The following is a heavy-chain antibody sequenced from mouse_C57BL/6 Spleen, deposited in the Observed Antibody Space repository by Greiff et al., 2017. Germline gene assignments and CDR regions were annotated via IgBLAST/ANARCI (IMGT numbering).Heavy chain of an antibody. CDR1: GYTFTDHY. CDR3: ARSDYGYPFDY. D-gene: IGHD2-2*01. J-gene: IGHJ2*01. V-gene: IGHV1-26*01. CDR2: INTNNGGT. Sequence: EVQLQQSGPELVKPGASVKISCKASGYTFTDHYMNWVKQSQGKSLEWIGDINTNNGGTSYNQKFKGKATLTVDKSSRTAYMELRSLTSEDSAVYYCARSDYGYPFDYWGQGTTRTVSS.